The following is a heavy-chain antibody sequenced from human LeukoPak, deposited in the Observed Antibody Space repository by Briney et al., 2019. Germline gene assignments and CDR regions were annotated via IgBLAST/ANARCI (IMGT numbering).Heavy chain of an antibody. V-gene: IGHV3-30-3*01. Sequence: GRSLRLSCAACGFILSSYAMHGVRQPPGKGREGVAVISYDGSNKYYADAVKGRFTISRDNSKNTLYLQMNSLRAEDTAVYYCARERGYSYGHNLDYWGQGTQVTVSS. J-gene: IGHJ4*02. CDR2: ISYDGSNK. CDR1: GFILSSYA. CDR3: ARERGYSYGHNLDY. D-gene: IGHD5-18*01.